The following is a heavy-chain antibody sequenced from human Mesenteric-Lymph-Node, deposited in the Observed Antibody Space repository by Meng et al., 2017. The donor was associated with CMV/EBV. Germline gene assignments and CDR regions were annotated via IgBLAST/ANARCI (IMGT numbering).Heavy chain of an antibody. J-gene: IGHJ4*02. CDR1: GFTFSVYF. V-gene: IGHV4-34*01. CDR2: INHGGTT. CDR3: ARVRLGSIVVVPAIFDY. D-gene: IGHD2-2*01. Sequence: ESLKISCAASGFTFSVYFWNWIRQAPGKGLEWIGEINHGGTTNYNPSLKSRVTISLDTSKNQFSLTLTSVTAADTAVYYCARVRLGSIVVVPAIFDYWGQGTLVTVSS.